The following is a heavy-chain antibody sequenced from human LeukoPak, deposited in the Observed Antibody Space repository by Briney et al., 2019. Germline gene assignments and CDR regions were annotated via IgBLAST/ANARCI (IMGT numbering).Heavy chain of an antibody. J-gene: IGHJ4*02. CDR1: AFAFSTYA. CDR2: ISFDGNTK. D-gene: IGHD5-12*01. V-gene: IGHV3-30-3*01. CDR3: TRRGGGYEFDY. Sequence: GGSLRLSCAASAFAFSTYAMHWVRQAPGKGLEWVAVISFDGNTKYYADSVKGRFTISRDNSKNTLYLQMNGLRTEDTATYFCTRRGGGYEFDYWGQGTLVTVSS.